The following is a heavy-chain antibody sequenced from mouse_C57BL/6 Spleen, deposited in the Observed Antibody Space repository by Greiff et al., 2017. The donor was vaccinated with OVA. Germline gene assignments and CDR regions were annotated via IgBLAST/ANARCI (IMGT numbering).Heavy chain of an antibody. CDR3: ARHSIPTTGYFDV. D-gene: IGHD5-1-1*01. V-gene: IGHV5-6*01. J-gene: IGHJ1*03. Sequence: EVQRVESGGDLVKPGGSLKLSCAASGFTFSSYGMSWVRQTPDKRLEWVATISSGGSYTYYPDSVKGRFTISRDNAKNTLYLQMSSLKSEDTAMYYCARHSIPTTGYFDVWGTGTTVTVSS. CDR2: ISSGGSYT. CDR1: GFTFSSYG.